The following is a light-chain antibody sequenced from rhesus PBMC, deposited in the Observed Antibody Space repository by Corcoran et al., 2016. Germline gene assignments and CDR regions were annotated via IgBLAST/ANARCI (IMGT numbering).Light chain of an antibody. V-gene: IGKV1-33*02. CDR2: AAS. CDR3: QQGYSTPLT. Sequence: DIQMSQSPSSLSASVGDKVTITCRASQDITTALAWYKQKPGKAPNFLVYAASTLETGVPSRFSGTGSVTDFSLTISNLQPDDFATCYCQQGYSTPLTFGGGTKVDLK. J-gene: IGKJ4*01. CDR1: QDITTA.